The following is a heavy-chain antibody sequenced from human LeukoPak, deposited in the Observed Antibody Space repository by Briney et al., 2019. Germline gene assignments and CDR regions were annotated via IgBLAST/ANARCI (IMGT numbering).Heavy chain of an antibody. CDR2: IIPIVGIA. CDR3: ARGGVGPNRFDY. V-gene: IGHV1-69*02. J-gene: IGHJ4*02. CDR1: GGAFSMYT. D-gene: IGHD3-16*01. Sequence: SVKVSFKASGGAFSMYTISWVRQAPGQGLEWMGRIIPIVGIANYAQKFQGRVTITADKSTSTAYMELSSLGSEDTAVYYCARGGVGPNRFDYWGQGTLVTVSS.